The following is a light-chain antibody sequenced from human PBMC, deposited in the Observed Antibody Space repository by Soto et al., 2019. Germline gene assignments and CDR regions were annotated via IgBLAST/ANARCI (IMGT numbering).Light chain of an antibody. CDR3: QQYNSYS. Sequence: DIQMTQSPSTLPASVGDRVTITCRASQSIRNCLAWYQQKPGTAPKLLIYPASNLQSGVPSRFSGSGSETAFTLTIIRLQHDDFATYYCQQYNSYSFGQGTKVDIK. V-gene: IGKV1-5*01. CDR1: QSIRNC. CDR2: PAS. J-gene: IGKJ1*01.